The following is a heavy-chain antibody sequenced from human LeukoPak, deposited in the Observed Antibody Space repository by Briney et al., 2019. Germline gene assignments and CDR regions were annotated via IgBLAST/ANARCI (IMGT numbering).Heavy chain of an antibody. CDR2: IYGSEST. V-gene: IGHV4-31*03. D-gene: IGHD2-15*01. Sequence: PSETLSLTCTVSGGSTSSGGYYWRWIRQHPGKGLEWIGFIYGSESTYYKSSLKSRVTISVDTSKNQFSLKLTPVTAADTAVYYYARWGFTRYCSGGSCYGGDYWGQGTLVTVSS. J-gene: IGHJ4*02. CDR1: GGSTSSGGYY. CDR3: ARWGFTRYCSGGSCYGGDY.